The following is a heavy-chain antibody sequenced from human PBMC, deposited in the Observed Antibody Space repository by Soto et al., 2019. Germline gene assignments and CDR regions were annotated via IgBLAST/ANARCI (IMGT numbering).Heavy chain of an antibody. CDR3: ARDRALRGFDY. J-gene: IGHJ4*02. CDR1: GDDFRNNA. V-gene: IGHV1-69*18. Sequence: QVQLVQSGAEVKKPGSSVKVSCKASGDDFRNNAISWMRQAPGQGLEWMGTILPVLGTTNYAQNFKGRVTFTTDDSAGTAYMELRGLRSDDTAVYYCARDRALRGFDYWGQGTLITVSS. CDR2: ILPVLGTT.